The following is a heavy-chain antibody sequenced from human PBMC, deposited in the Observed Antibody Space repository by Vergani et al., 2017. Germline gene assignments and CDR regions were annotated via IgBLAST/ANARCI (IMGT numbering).Heavy chain of an antibody. D-gene: IGHD4-17*01. CDR1: GFTFSSYS. CDR3: GGGDYPGRYFDC. CDR2: ISSSSSYI. J-gene: IGHJ4*02. V-gene: IGHV3-21*01. Sequence: EVQLVESGGGLVKPGGSLRLSCAASGFTFSSYSMNWVRQAPGKGLEWVSSISSSSSYIYYADSVKGRFTISRDNAKNSLYLQMNSLRAEDTAVYYCGGGDYPGRYFDCWGQGTLVTVSS.